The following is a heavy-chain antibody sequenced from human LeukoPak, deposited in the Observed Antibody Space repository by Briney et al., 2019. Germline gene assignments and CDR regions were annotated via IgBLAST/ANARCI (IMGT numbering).Heavy chain of an antibody. CDR3: ARGFGVTPDY. Sequence: GGSLRLSCAASGFTFSSYWMSWVRQAPGKGLEWVSSISSSSSYIYYADSVKGRFTISRDNAKNSLYLQMNSLRAEDTAVYYCARGFGVTPDYWGQGTLVTVSS. CDR1: GFTFSSYW. D-gene: IGHD3-10*01. CDR2: ISSSSSYI. J-gene: IGHJ4*02. V-gene: IGHV3-21*01.